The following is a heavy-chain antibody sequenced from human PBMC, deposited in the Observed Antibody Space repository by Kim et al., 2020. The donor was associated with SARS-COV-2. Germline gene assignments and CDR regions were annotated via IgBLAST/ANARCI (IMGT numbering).Heavy chain of an antibody. J-gene: IGHJ3*02. CDR3: ARVNYYDSSGYYYGSGAFDI. Sequence: FTISRDNAKNSLYLQMNSLRAEDTAVYYCARVNYYDSSGYYYGSGAFDIWGQGTMVTVSS. D-gene: IGHD3-22*01. V-gene: IGHV3-11*04.